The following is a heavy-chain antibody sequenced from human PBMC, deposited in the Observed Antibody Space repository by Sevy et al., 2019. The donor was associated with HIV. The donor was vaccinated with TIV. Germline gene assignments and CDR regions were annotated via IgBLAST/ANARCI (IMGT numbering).Heavy chain of an antibody. D-gene: IGHD3-10*01. Sequence: ASVKVSCKASGYTFTGYYMHWVRQAPGQGLEWTGWINPNSGGTNYAQKFQGRVTMTRDTSISTAYMELSRLRSDDTAVYYCARVRITMVRGPKYYFDYWRQGTLVTVSS. CDR3: ARVRITMVRGPKYYFDY. J-gene: IGHJ4*02. CDR2: INPNSGGT. V-gene: IGHV1-2*02. CDR1: GYTFTGYY.